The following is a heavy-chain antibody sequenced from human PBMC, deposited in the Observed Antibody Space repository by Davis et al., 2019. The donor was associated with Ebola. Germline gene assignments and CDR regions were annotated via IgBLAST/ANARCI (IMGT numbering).Heavy chain of an antibody. CDR2: IWYDGSNK. D-gene: IGHD3-10*01. CDR1: GFTFSSYG. CDR3: ARRDYYGSRYFDY. V-gene: IGHV3-33*01. Sequence: PGGSLRLSCAASGFTFSSYGMHWVRQAPGKGLEWVAVIWYDGSNKYYADSVKGRFTISRDNSKNTLYLQMNSLRAEDTAVYDCARRDYYGSRYFDYWGQGTLVTVSS. J-gene: IGHJ4*02.